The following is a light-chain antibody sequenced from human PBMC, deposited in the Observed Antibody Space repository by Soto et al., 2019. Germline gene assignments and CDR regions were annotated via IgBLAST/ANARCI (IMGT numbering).Light chain of an antibody. V-gene: IGKV1-5*03. Sequence: DIQMTQSPSTLSASVGDRVTITCRASQSISAELAWYQQKPGKAPNLLIYKASTLESGVPSRFSGSRSGTEFTLTINSLQPYDFATYYCQQYNNYVSWTFGPGTKVEIK. J-gene: IGKJ1*01. CDR1: QSISAE. CDR2: KAS. CDR3: QQYNNYVSWT.